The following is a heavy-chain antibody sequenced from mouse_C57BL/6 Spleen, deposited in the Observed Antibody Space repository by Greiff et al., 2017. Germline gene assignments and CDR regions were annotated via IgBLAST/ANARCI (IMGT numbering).Heavy chain of an antibody. V-gene: IGHV1-64*01. D-gene: IGHD2-1*01. CDR1: GYTFTSYW. CDR3: AGGDGNYEMAC. Sequence: QVQLQQPGPELVKPWASVKLSCKASGYTFTSYWMHWVKQRPGQGLEWIGMIHPNSGSTNYNEKFNSKATLTVDKSSSTAYMQHSSLTSEDSVVYYCAGGDGNYEMACWGQGTLVTVSA. J-gene: IGHJ3*01. CDR2: IHPNSGST.